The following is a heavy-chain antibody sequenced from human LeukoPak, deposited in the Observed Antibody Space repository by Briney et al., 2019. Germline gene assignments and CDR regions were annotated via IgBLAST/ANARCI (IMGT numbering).Heavy chain of an antibody. Sequence: GGSLRLSCAASGFTFSSHRMSWVRQAPGKGLEWVANIKKDGSEKYYVDSVKGRFTISRDNAKTSLYLQMNSLRAEDTALYHCARVGPRGYSYGQYYFDYWGQGTLVTVSS. CDR3: ARVGPRGYSYGQYYFDY. D-gene: IGHD5-18*01. CDR2: IKKDGSEK. V-gene: IGHV3-7*03. CDR1: GFTFSSHR. J-gene: IGHJ4*02.